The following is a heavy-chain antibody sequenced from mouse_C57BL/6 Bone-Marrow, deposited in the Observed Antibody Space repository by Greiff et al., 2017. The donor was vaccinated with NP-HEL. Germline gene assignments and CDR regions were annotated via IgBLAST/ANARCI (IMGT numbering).Heavy chain of an antibody. CDR2: ISSGGDYI. D-gene: IGHD2-5*01. J-gene: IGHJ3*01. Sequence: EVKLMESGEGLVKPGGSLKLSCAASGFTFSSYAMSWVRQTPEKRLEWVAYISSGGDYISYADTVKGRFTISRDNARNTLYLQMSSLKSEDTAMYYCTRDYYSNSMFAYWGQGTLVTVAA. V-gene: IGHV5-9-1*02. CDR3: TRDYYSNSMFAY. CDR1: GFTFSSYA.